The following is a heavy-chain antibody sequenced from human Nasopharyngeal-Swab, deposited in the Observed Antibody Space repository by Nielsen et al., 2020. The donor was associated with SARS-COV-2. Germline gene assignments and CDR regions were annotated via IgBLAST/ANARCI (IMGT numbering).Heavy chain of an antibody. CDR3: ARGLADFWSGYPDY. Sequence: SETLSLTCTVSGYSINSGYYWGWIRQPPGKGLEWIASIFHSGSTYYNPSLKSRVTISVDTSKNQFSLKLTSVTAADTAVYYCARGLADFWSGYPDYWGQGTLVTVSS. CDR1: GYSINSGYY. V-gene: IGHV4-38-2*02. D-gene: IGHD3-3*01. CDR2: IFHSGST. J-gene: IGHJ4*02.